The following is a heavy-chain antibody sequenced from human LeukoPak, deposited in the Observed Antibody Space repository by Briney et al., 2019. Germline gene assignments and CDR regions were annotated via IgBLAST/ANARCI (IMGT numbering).Heavy chain of an antibody. V-gene: IGHV5-51*01. CDR1: GYSFTSDW. J-gene: IGHJ3*02. CDR2: IYPGDSDT. Sequence: PGESLKISCKASGYSFTSDWIGWVRQMPGKGLEWMGIIYPGDSDTRYSPSFQGQVTISADKSISTAYLQWSSLKASDTAMYYCARRRGYSYGYLGGIAFDIWGQGTMVTVSS. CDR3: ARRRGYSYGYLGGIAFDI. D-gene: IGHD5-18*01.